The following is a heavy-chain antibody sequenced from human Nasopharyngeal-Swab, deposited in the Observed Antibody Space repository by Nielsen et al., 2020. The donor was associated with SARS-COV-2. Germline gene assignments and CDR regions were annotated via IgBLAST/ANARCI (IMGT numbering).Heavy chain of an antibody. CDR2: ISGSGGST. Sequence: LSLTCAASGFTFSSYAMSWVRQAPGKGLEWVSAISGSGGSTYYADSVKGRFTISRDNSKNTLYLQMNSLRAEDTAVYYCAKDEPYYDSSGYNYYCYYYMDVWGKGTTVTVSS. D-gene: IGHD3-22*01. J-gene: IGHJ6*03. V-gene: IGHV3-23*01. CDR3: AKDEPYYDSSGYNYYCYYYMDV. CDR1: GFTFSSYA.